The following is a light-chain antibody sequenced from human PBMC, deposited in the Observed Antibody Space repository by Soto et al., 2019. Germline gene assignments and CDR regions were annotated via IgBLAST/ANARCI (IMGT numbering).Light chain of an antibody. V-gene: IGKV3-20*01. CDR3: QHFGRSPPSWT. CDR2: GAS. J-gene: IGKJ1*01. Sequence: ETVLTQSPGTLSLSPGERATLSCRASQSVSSNYLAWYQQKPGQAPRLLMYGASTRATGIPDRFSGSGSGTDFTLTISRLEPEDFAVYYCQHFGRSPPSWTFGQGTKLEIK. CDR1: QSVSSNY.